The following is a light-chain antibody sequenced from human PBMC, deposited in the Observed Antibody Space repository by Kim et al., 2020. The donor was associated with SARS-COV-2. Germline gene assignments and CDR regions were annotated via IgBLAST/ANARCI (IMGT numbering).Light chain of an antibody. CDR3: QQSYSLPLT. CDR2: AAS. J-gene: IGKJ4*01. CDR1: QSLGSY. Sequence: DIQMTQSPSSLSASVGVRVTITCRTSQSLGSYLNWYQHKPGKAPKLLIYAASNFQSGVPSRFSGSGSGTDFTLTISSLQPEDFATYYCQQSYSLPLTFGGGTKVEI. V-gene: IGKV1-39*01.